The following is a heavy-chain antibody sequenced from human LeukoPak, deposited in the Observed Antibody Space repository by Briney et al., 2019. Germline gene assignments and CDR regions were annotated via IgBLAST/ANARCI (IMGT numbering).Heavy chain of an antibody. V-gene: IGHV1-46*01. CDR3: ARDLSPIAVAGRERDY. Sequence: GASVKVSCKASGYTFTSYYMHWVRQAPGQGLEWMGIINPSGGSTSYAQKFQGRVTMTRDTSTSTVYMELSSLRSEDTAVYYCARDLSPIAVAGRERDYWGQGTLVTVSS. CDR2: INPSGGST. J-gene: IGHJ4*02. D-gene: IGHD6-19*01. CDR1: GYTFTSYY.